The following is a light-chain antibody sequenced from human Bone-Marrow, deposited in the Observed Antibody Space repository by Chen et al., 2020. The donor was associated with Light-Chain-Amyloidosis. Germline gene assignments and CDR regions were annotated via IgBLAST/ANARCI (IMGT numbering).Light chain of an antibody. CDR1: GGSVASKY. Sequence: NFMLTQPHSVSESPGKTVTISCSGSGGSVASKYMQWHQQRPGSAPTNVISEDDKRASGVPDRFSGSIDRSSNSASLTISGLTTEDEADYYCQSYDVDRWVFGGGTRLTVL. V-gene: IGLV6-57*02. CDR2: EDD. J-gene: IGLJ3*02. CDR3: QSYDVDRWV.